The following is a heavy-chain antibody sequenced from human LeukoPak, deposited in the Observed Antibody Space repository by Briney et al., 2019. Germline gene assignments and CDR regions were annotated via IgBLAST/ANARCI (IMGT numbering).Heavy chain of an antibody. D-gene: IGHD3-22*01. V-gene: IGHV4-4*07. Sequence: SETLSLTCTVSGGSIISNDWSWIRQSAGTGLEGIGRIYGSGITDYTPSLKSRVTMSLDTSRKQFSLRLTSVTDPDTAVYYCARLTFYDSTGYYPGYYMDVWGKGTTVSVFS. CDR3: ARLTFYDSTGYYPGYYMDV. CDR1: GGSIISND. J-gene: IGHJ6*03. CDR2: IYGSGIT.